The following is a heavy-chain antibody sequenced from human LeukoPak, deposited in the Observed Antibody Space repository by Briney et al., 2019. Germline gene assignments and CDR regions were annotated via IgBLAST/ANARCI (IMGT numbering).Heavy chain of an antibody. CDR3: ARGRIVLMVYAVFDY. D-gene: IGHD2-8*01. CDR2: IKQDGSEK. V-gene: IGHV3-7*01. Sequence: GGSLRLSCAASGFTFSSYWMSWVRQAPGKGLEWVANIKQDGSEKYYVDSVKGRFTISRDNAKNSLYLQMNSLRAEDTAVYYCARGRIVLMVYAVFDYWGQGTLVTVSS. J-gene: IGHJ4*02. CDR1: GFTFSSYW.